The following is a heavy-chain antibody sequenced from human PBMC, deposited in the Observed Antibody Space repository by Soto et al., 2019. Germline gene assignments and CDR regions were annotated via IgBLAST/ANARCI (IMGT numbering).Heavy chain of an antibody. V-gene: IGHV3-23*01. CDR1: GFTFSSYA. CDR3: AKGDYDILTGFTRGGYYGMDV. D-gene: IGHD3-9*01. J-gene: IGHJ6*02. Sequence: GGSLSLSCAASGFTFSSYAMSWVPQAPGKGLEWVSAISGSGGSTYYADSVKGRFTISRDNSKNTLYLQMNSLRAEDTAVYYCAKGDYDILTGFTRGGYYGMDVWGQGTTVTVSS. CDR2: ISGSGGST.